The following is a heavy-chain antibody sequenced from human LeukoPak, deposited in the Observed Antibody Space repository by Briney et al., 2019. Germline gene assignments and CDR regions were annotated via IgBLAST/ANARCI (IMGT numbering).Heavy chain of an antibody. V-gene: IGHV4-30-4*01. D-gene: IGHD2-8*01. CDR3: ARTFRVLYGLDP. J-gene: IGHJ5*02. Sequence: SQTLSLTCTVSGGSISSGDYYWSWIRQPPGKGLEWIGYIYYSGSTYYSPSLKSRVTISVDTSKNQFSLKLSSVTAADTAVYYCARTFRVLYGLDPWGQGTLVTVSS. CDR2: IYYSGST. CDR1: GGSISSGDYY.